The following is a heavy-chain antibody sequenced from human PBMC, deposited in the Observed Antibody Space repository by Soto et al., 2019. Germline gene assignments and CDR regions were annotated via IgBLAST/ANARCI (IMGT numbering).Heavy chain of an antibody. CDR3: ARSRNSAVADSFDF. J-gene: IGHJ4*02. Sequence: QVQVVESGGGVVQPGRSLRLSCAASGFTFSRYAIHWVRQAPGKGLEWVAVISRDGSNKYYVESVKGRFTISRDNSKNTLYLQMNSLRDEDTAVYYCARSRNSAVADSFDFWGQGTLVTVSS. V-gene: IGHV3-30*04. CDR1: GFTFSRYA. CDR2: ISRDGSNK. D-gene: IGHD3-10*01.